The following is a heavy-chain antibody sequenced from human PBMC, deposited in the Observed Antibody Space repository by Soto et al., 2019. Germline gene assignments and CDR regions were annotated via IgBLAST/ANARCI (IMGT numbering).Heavy chain of an antibody. V-gene: IGHV3-48*01. CDR1: GFTFSSYS. Sequence: GGSLRLSCAASGFTFSSYSMNWVRQAPGKGLEWVSYISSSSSTIYYADSVKGRFTISRDNAKNSLYLQMNSLRAEDTAVYYCARIGSGLARSSVDLYYYYYYMDVWGKGTTVTVSS. D-gene: IGHD3-10*01. J-gene: IGHJ6*03. CDR2: ISSSSSTI. CDR3: ARIGSGLARSSVDLYYYYYYMDV.